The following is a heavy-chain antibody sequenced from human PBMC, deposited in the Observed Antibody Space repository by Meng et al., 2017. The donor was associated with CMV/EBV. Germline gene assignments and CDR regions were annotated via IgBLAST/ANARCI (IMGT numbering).Heavy chain of an antibody. CDR1: GFTFSSYA. CDR2: ISYDGSNK. Sequence: LSLTCAASGFTFSSYAMHWVRQAPGKGLEWVAVISYDGSNKYYADSVKGRFTISRDNSKNTLYLQMNSLRAEDTAVYYCAREMRSHAHDYSNFFAYYYYGMDVWGQGTTVTVSS. J-gene: IGHJ6*02. V-gene: IGHV3-30*04. D-gene: IGHD4-11*01. CDR3: AREMRSHAHDYSNFFAYYYYGMDV.